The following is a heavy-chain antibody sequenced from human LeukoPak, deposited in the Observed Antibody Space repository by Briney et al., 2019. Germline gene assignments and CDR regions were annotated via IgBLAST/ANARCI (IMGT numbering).Heavy chain of an antibody. CDR1: GYTFTGYY. J-gene: IGHJ4*02. Sequence: ASVKVSCKASGYTFTGYYMHWVRQAPGQGLEWMGIINPSGGSTSYAQKFQGRVTMTRDTSTSTVYMELSSLRSEDTAVYYCARDPGTLTTVVTPLAFDYWGQGTLVTVSS. D-gene: IGHD4-23*01. CDR3: ARDPGTLTTVVTPLAFDY. CDR2: INPSGGST. V-gene: IGHV1-46*01.